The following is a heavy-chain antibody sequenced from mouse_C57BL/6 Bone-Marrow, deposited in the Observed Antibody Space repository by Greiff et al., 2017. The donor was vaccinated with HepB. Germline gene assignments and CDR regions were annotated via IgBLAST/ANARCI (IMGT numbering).Heavy chain of an antibody. CDR1: GFTFSSYA. V-gene: IGHV5-4*01. J-gene: IGHJ2*01. CDR2: ISDGGSYT. CDR3: ERDPLRYYFDD. Sequence: EVKLVESGGGLVKPGGSLKLSCAASGFTFSSYAMSWVRQTPEKRLEWVATISDGGSYTYYPDNVKGRFTISRDNAKNNLYLQMSNLKSEDTAMYYCERDPLRYYFDDWGKGTTLTVSS. D-gene: IGHD1-1*01.